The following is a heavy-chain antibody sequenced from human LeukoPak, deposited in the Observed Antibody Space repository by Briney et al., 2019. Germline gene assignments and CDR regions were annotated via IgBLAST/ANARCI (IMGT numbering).Heavy chain of an antibody. CDR2: INHSGST. V-gene: IGHV4-34*01. CDR1: GGSFSGYY. CDR3: ARLVWNYGGMDV. J-gene: IGHJ6*02. Sequence: PSETLSLTCAVYGGSFSGYYWSWIRQPPGKGLEWIGEINHSGSTNYNPSLKSRVTISVDTSKNQFSLKLSSVTAVDTAVYYCARLVWNYGGMDVWGQGTTVTVSS. D-gene: IGHD1-1*01.